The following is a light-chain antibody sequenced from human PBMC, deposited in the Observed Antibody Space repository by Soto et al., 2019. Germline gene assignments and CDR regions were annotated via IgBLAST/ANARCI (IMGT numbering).Light chain of an antibody. CDR2: KAS. Sequence: DIQMTQSPSTLSASVGDRVTITCRASQSISGLLAWFQQKPGKAPKLLIYKASGLESGVPSRFSGSGSGTEFTLTINGLKPDDFATYYCQQYNTFWTFGQGTKGDIK. CDR3: QQYNTFWT. CDR1: QSISGL. V-gene: IGKV1-5*03. J-gene: IGKJ1*01.